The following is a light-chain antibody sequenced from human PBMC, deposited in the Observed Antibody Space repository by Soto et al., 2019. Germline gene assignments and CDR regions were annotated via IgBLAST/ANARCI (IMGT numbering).Light chain of an antibody. Sequence: EIVLTQSPATLSLSPEERATLSCRASQSVSSYLAWYQQKPGQAPRLLIYDASNRATGIPARFSGSGSGTDFTLTISSLEPEDVVVYYCQQRSNWPRTFGQGTKLEIK. CDR2: DAS. CDR3: QQRSNWPRT. CDR1: QSVSSY. V-gene: IGKV3-11*01. J-gene: IGKJ2*01.